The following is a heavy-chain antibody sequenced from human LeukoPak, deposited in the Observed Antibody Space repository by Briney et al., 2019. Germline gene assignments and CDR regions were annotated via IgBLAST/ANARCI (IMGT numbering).Heavy chain of an antibody. CDR2: ISGSGGST. D-gene: IGHD3-22*01. CDR3: AKRGVVIRVILVGFHKEAYYFDS. V-gene: IGHV3-23*01. CDR1: GISLSNYG. Sequence: GGSLRLSCAVSGISLSNYGMSWVRQAPGKGLEWVAGISGSGGSTNYADSVKGRFTISRDYPKNTLYLQMNRLRAEDTAVYFCAKRGVVIRVILVGFHKEAYYFDSWGQGALVTVSS. J-gene: IGHJ4*02.